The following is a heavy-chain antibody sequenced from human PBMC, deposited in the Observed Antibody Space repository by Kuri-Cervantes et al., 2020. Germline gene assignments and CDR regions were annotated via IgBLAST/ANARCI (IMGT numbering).Heavy chain of an antibody. V-gene: IGHV3-23*01. CDR1: GFTFGDYA. CDR3: AKGRSSGWNLHYYMDV. CDR2: LSGSGVST. D-gene: IGHD6-19*01. Sequence: GGSLRLSCTASGFTFGDYAMSWVRQAPGKGLEWVSALSGSGVSTFYADSVKGRFTISRDNSKNTLFLHMNSLTTEDTAVYYCAKGRSSGWNLHYYMDVWGRGTTVTVSS. J-gene: IGHJ6*03.